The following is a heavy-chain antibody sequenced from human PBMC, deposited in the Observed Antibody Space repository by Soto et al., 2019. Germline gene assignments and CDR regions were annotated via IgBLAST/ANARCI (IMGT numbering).Heavy chain of an antibody. CDR1: GFTFSSYS. CDR2: ISGSSGST. CDR3: AQDPHDYGENI. V-gene: IGHV3-23*01. Sequence: GGSLRLSCAASGFTFSSYSMNWVRQAPGKGLEWVSAISGSSGSTYYADSVKGRFTISRDNSKNTLYLQMNSLRAEDTVVYYCAQDPHDYGENIWGQGTMVTVSS. D-gene: IGHD4-17*01. J-gene: IGHJ3*02.